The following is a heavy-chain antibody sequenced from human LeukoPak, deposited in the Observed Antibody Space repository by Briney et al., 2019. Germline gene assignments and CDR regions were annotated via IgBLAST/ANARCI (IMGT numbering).Heavy chain of an antibody. D-gene: IGHD6-13*01. Sequence: GGSLRLSCAASGFTFSGSAIHWVRQASGKGLEWVGRIRSKANNYATAYAASVKGRFTISRDDSKNTAYLQMNSLKTEDTAVYYCTRLLIAGFDYWGQGTLVTVSS. CDR3: TRLLIAGFDY. CDR1: GFTFSGSA. CDR2: IRSKANNYAT. V-gene: IGHV3-73*01. J-gene: IGHJ4*02.